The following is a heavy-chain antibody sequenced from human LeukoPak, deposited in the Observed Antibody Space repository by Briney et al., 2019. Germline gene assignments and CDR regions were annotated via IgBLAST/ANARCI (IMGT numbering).Heavy chain of an antibody. CDR1: GGSISSGDY. CDR3: ARDNYDSSGYYEHALDL. D-gene: IGHD3-22*01. J-gene: IGHJ3*01. Sequence: PSQTLSLTCTVSGGSISSGDYWTWIRQPPGKGLEWIAYIYYTGSTYYNLSLKSRVTISVDTSTNQFSLKMTSLTAADTAVYYCARDNYDSSGYYEHALDLWGQGTMVTVSS. V-gene: IGHV4-30-4*01. CDR2: IYYTGST.